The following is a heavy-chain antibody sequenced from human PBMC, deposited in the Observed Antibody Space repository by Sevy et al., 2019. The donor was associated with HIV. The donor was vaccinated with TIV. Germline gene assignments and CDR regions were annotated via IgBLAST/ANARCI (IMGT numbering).Heavy chain of an antibody. CDR1: GYTLTELS. CDR3: ASTLRITMIVVVTEEYAFDI. Sequence: ASVKVSCKVSGYTLTELSMHWVRQAPGKGLEWMGGFDPEDGETIYAQKFQGRVTMTGDTSTDTAYMELSSLRSEDTAVYYCASTLRITMIVVVTEEYAFDIWGQGTMVTVSS. J-gene: IGHJ3*02. CDR2: FDPEDGET. V-gene: IGHV1-24*01. D-gene: IGHD3-22*01.